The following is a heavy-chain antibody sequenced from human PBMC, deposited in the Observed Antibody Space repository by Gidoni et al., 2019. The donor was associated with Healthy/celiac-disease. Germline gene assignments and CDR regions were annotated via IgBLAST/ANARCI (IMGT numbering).Heavy chain of an antibody. CDR3: TRLYYDFWSGYLPKTYYYYGMDV. D-gene: IGHD3-3*01. CDR1: GFTFSGSA. CDR2: IRSKANSSAT. J-gene: IGHJ6*04. Sequence: EVQLRESGGGVVQPGGSLTLSCAASGFTFSGSAMHWVRHASGKGLGWVGRIRSKANSSATAYAASVKGRFTISRDDSKYTAYLQMNSLKTEDTAVYYCTRLYYDFWSGYLPKTYYYYGMDVWGKGTTVTVSS. V-gene: IGHV3-73*02.